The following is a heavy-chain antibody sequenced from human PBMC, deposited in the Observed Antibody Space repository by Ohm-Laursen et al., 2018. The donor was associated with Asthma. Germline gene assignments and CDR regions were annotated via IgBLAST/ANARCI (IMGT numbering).Heavy chain of an antibody. CDR3: AVRTTSAGFDV. D-gene: IGHD1-1*01. Sequence: SLRLSCTASGFTFSGNCMNWVRQAPGKGLEWVSYITSYSSTTYYADSVKGRFTISRDNAKNSLYLQMNSLRAQDTAVYYCAVRTTSAGFDVWGQGTTVTVSS. CDR2: ITSYSSTT. J-gene: IGHJ6*02. CDR1: GFTFSGNC. V-gene: IGHV3-48*01.